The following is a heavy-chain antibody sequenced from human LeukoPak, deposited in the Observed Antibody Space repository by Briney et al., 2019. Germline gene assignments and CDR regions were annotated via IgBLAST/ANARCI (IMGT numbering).Heavy chain of an antibody. CDR2: IYSGGST. V-gene: IGHV3-53*01. D-gene: IGHD2-2*01. J-gene: IGHJ2*01. Sequence: GGSLRLSCAASGFTVSSNYMSWVRQAPGKGLEWVSVIYSGGSTYYADSVKGRFTISRDNSKNTLYLQMNSLRAEDTAVYYCARVHSLYCSSTSCRNRSYWYFDLWGRGTLVTVSS. CDR1: GFTVSSNY. CDR3: ARVHSLYCSSTSCRNRSYWYFDL.